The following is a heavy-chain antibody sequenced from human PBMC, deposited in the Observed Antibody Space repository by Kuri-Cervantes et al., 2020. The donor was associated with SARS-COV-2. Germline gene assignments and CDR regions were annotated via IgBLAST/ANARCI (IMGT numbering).Heavy chain of an antibody. V-gene: IGHV3-30*03. J-gene: IGHJ3*02. CDR3: ATKPPGVNDAFDI. Sequence: GGSLRLSCAASGFTFSSYSMNWVRQAPGKGLEWVAVISYDGSNKYYADSVKGRFTIPRDNSKNTLYLQMNSLRAEDTAVYYCATKPPGVNDAFDIWGQGTMVTVSS. CDR2: ISYDGSNK. CDR1: GFTFSSYS. D-gene: IGHD1-14*01.